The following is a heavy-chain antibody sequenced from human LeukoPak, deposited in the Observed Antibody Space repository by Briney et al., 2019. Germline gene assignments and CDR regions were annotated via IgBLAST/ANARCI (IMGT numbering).Heavy chain of an antibody. D-gene: IGHD3-22*01. CDR1: GFTFDDYA. CDR2: ISWDGGST. V-gene: IGHV3-43D*04. Sequence: GGSLRLSCAASGFTFDDYAMHWFRQAPAKGLEWVSLISWDGGSTYYADSVKGRFTISRDNSKNSLYLQMNSLRAEDTALYSCAKVRSYDNNGYYDYWGQGTLVTVSS. J-gene: IGHJ4*02. CDR3: AKVRSYDNNGYYDY.